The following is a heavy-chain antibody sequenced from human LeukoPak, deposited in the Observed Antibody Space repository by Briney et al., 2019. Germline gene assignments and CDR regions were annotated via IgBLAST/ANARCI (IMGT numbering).Heavy chain of an antibody. CDR2: IYYSGST. V-gene: IGHV4-59*01. CDR3: ARGYRTNGVCYPGTTDAFDI. CDR1: GGSISSYY. D-gene: IGHD2-8*01. J-gene: IGHJ3*02. Sequence: PSETLSLTCTVSGGSISSYYWSWIRQPPGKGLEWIGYIYYSGSTNYNPSLKSRVTISVDTSKNQFSLKLSSVTAADTAVYYCARGYRTNGVCYPGTTDAFDIWGQGTMVTVSS.